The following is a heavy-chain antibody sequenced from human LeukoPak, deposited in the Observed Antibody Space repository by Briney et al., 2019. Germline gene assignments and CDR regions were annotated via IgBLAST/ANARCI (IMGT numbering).Heavy chain of an antibody. J-gene: IGHJ4*02. CDR3: ARDNYYDSSGLGY. V-gene: IGHV3-21*01. D-gene: IGHD3-22*01. Sequence: GGSLRLSCAASGFTFSGYSMNWVRQAPGKGLEWVSSISSSSSYIYYADSVKGRFTISRDNAKNSLYLQMNSLRAEDTAVYYCARDNYYDSSGLGYWGQGTLVTVSS. CDR1: GFTFSGYS. CDR2: ISSSSSYI.